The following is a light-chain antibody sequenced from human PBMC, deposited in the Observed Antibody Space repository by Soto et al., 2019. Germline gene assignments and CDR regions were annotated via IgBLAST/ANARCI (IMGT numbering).Light chain of an antibody. J-gene: IGLJ3*02. CDR1: SSDVGAYSS. CDR3: SSYTSDTTLWV. CDR2: EVS. Sequence: QSVLTQPASVSGSPGQSITISCTGTSSDVGAYSSVSWYQHHPGKAPKLMISEVSNRPSGVSNRFSGSKSGNTASLTISGLQAEDEADYYCSSYTSDTTLWVFGGGTKLTVL. V-gene: IGLV2-14*01.